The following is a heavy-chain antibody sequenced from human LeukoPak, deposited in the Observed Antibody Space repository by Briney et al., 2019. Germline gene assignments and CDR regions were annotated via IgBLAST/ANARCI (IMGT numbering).Heavy chain of an antibody. CDR2: INHRGNT. CDR1: GGSFSGNF. Sequence: SETLSLTCAVYGGSFSGNFWSWVRQPPGKGLEWIGEINHRGNTNYNQSLKSRVTISVDTSKNQFSLKLSSVTAADTAVYYCARVPESVGINYFDSWGQGTQVTVSS. V-gene: IGHV4-34*01. J-gene: IGHJ4*02. D-gene: IGHD1-1*01. CDR3: ARVPESVGINYFDS.